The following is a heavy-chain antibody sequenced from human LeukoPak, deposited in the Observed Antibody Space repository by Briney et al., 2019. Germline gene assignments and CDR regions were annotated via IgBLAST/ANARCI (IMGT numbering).Heavy chain of an antibody. D-gene: IGHD4-17*01. CDR3: AKESYGDYVYTFDI. Sequence: PGGSLRLSCVASGFTFSTYALHWVRQGPGKGLEWVAVISYDGSNTYYADSVMGRFTISRDDSMNTLYLQMNSLRAEDTAVYYCAKESYGDYVYTFDIWGQGTMVTVSS. J-gene: IGHJ3*02. CDR2: ISYDGSNT. V-gene: IGHV3-30*04. CDR1: GFTFSTYA.